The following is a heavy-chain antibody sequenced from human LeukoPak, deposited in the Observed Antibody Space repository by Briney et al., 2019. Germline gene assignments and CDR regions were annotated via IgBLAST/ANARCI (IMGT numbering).Heavy chain of an antibody. V-gene: IGHV5-51*01. CDR3: ARHEDCSSTSCPAYY. CDR2: IYPGDSDT. J-gene: IGHJ4*02. Sequence: GESPKISCKGSGYIITSYWIGRVRQMPGKGLEGMGIIYPGDSDTRYSPSFQGQVTISADKSISTAYLQWSSLKASDTAMYYCARHEDCSSTSCPAYYWGQGTLVTVSS. D-gene: IGHD2-2*01. CDR1: GYIITSYW.